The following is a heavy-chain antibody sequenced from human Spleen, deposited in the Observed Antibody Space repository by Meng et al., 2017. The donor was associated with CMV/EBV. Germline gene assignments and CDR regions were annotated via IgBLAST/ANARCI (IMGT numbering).Heavy chain of an antibody. J-gene: IGHJ4*02. CDR2: INPNSGGT. Sequence: ASVKVSCKASGYTFTGYYMHWVRQAPGQGLEWMGWINPNSGGTNHAQKFQGRVTMTRDTSISTAYMELSRLRSDDTAVYYCARDYVIRGVYSGYWGQGTLVTVSS. D-gene: IGHD2-8*01. CDR1: GYTFTGYY. CDR3: ARDYVIRGVYSGY. V-gene: IGHV1-2*02.